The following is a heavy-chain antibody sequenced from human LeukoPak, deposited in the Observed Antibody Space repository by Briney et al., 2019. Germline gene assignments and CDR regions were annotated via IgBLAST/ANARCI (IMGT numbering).Heavy chain of an antibody. D-gene: IGHD3-9*01. J-gene: IGHJ4*02. V-gene: IGHV3-30*18. CDR2: ISYDGSNK. Sequence: PGGSLRLSCAASGFTFSSYGMRWVRQAPGKGLEWVAVISYDGSNKYYTDSVKGRFTISRDNSKNTLYLQMNSLRAEDTAVYYCAKAADYDILTGYWVYFDYWGQGTLVTVSS. CDR3: AKAADYDILTGYWVYFDY. CDR1: GFTFSSYG.